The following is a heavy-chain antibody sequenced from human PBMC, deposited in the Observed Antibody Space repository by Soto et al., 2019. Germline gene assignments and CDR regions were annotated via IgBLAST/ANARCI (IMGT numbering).Heavy chain of an antibody. V-gene: IGHV1-2*02. CDR1: GYTFTGYY. J-gene: IGHJ4*02. D-gene: IGHD2-8*01. CDR2: INLNSGGT. Sequence: GASVKVSCKASGYTFTGYYMHWVRQAPGQGLEWMGWINLNSGGTNYAQKFQGRVTMTRDTSISTAYMELSRLRSDDTAVYYCARGPILTSGVDYWGQGTLVTVSS. CDR3: ARGPILTSGVDY.